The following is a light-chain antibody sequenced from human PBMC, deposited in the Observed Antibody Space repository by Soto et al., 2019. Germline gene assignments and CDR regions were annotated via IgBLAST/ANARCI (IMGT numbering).Light chain of an antibody. CDR2: EVS. Sequence: QSALTQPASVSGSPGQSITISCTGTSSDVGGYNYVSWSRQHPGKAPKLIIYEVSNRPSGVSNRFSGSKSGNTASLTISGLQAEDEADYYCSSYTTTDTYVFGTGTKVTVL. J-gene: IGLJ1*01. V-gene: IGLV2-14*01. CDR1: SSDVGGYNY. CDR3: SSYTTTDTYV.